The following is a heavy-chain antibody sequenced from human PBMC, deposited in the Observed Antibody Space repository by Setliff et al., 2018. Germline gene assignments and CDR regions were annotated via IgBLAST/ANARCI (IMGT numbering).Heavy chain of an antibody. Sequence: TLSLTCTVSGGSISRGSYDWSWIRQPPGKGLEWIGEINHSGSTNNNPSLKIRVTISVDTSKNQFSLKLSSVTAADTATYYCARAGPTVTFFRVLVISWWDPWGQGSLVTVSS. V-gene: IGHV4-39*07. CDR2: INHSGST. CDR1: GGSISRGSYD. D-gene: IGHD3-3*01. J-gene: IGHJ5*02. CDR3: ARAGPTVTFFRVLVISWWDP.